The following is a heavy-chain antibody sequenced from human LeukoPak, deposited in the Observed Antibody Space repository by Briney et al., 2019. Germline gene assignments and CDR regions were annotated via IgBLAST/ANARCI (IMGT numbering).Heavy chain of an antibody. V-gene: IGHV3-66*04. Sequence: GGSLRLSCAASRFTVGSNYMSWVRQAPGKGLEWVSIIYRGGSTNYADSVKGRFTISRDTSKNTLYLQMNSLRAEDTAVYYCARLSANSSAYFFDYWGQGTLVTVSS. CDR1: RFTVGSNY. CDR2: IYRGGST. J-gene: IGHJ4*02. CDR3: ARLSANSSAYFFDY. D-gene: IGHD3-22*01.